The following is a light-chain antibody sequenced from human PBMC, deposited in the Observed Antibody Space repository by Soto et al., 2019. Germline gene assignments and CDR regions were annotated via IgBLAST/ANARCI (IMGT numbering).Light chain of an antibody. CDR2: GAS. Sequence: EIVMTQSPATLSVSPGESATLSCRASQSVGSNLAWYQQKPGQAPRLLIYGASTRATGIPARFSGRGSATEFTLTISSLQSEDCALYYCQQCNDWPHTFGQGTKLEI. J-gene: IGKJ2*01. CDR3: QQCNDWPHT. CDR1: QSVGSN. V-gene: IGKV3-15*01.